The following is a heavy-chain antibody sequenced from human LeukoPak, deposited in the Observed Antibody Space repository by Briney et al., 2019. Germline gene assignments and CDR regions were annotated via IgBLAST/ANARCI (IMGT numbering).Heavy chain of an antibody. J-gene: IGHJ5*02. Sequence: GGSLRLSCAASGFTFSSYWMHWLRQAPGKGLVWVSRINSDGSSTSYADSVKGRFTISRDNAKNTLYLQMNSLRAEDTAVYYCTRGAYSSGPFDPWGQGTLVTVSS. D-gene: IGHD6-19*01. CDR2: INSDGSST. CDR3: TRGAYSSGPFDP. V-gene: IGHV3-74*01. CDR1: GFTFSSYW.